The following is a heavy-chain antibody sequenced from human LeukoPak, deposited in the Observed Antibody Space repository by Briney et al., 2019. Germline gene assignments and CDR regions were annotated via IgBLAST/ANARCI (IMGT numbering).Heavy chain of an antibody. J-gene: IGHJ4*02. CDR3: TKGYDFWSGYYLDY. Sequence: GGSLRLSCAASGFTFSSYWMHWVRQAPGKGLVWVSAISGSGGSTYYADSVKGRFTISRDNPKNTLYLQMNSLRAEDTAVYHCTKGYDFWSGYYLDYWGQGTLVTVSS. D-gene: IGHD3-3*01. CDR1: GFTFSSYW. CDR2: ISGSGGST. V-gene: IGHV3-23*01.